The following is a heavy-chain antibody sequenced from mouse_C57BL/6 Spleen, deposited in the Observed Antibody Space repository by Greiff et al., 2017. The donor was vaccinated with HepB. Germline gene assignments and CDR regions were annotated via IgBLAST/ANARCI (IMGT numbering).Heavy chain of an antibody. CDR1: GYTFTSYW. D-gene: IGHD2-2*01. CDR3: IGGYGGGWFAY. V-gene: IGHV1-5*01. CDR2: IYPGNSDT. Sequence: VQLQQSGTVLARPGASVKMSCKTSGYTFTSYWMHWVKQRPGQGLEWIGAIYPGNSDTSYNQKFKGKAKLTAVTSASTAYMELSSLTNEDSAVYYCIGGYGGGWFAYWGQGTLVTVSA. J-gene: IGHJ3*01.